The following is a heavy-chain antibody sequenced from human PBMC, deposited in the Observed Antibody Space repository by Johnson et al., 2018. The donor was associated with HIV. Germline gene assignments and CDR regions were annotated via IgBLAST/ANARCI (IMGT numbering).Heavy chain of an antibody. D-gene: IGHD2-8*01. CDR3: AKVGPANDVLGAGDAFDI. Sequence: QVQLVESGGGVVQPGGSLRLSCAASGFTFSSYGMHWVRQAPGKGLEWVAFIRHDGSNKYYADSVKGRFTISRDNSKNTLYLQMNSLRAEDTAVYYCAKVGPANDVLGAGDAFDIWGQGTMVTVSS. J-gene: IGHJ3*02. CDR1: GFTFSSYG. CDR2: IRHDGSNK. V-gene: IGHV3-30*02.